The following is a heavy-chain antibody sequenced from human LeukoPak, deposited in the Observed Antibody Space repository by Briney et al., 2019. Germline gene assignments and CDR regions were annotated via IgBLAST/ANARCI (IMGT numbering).Heavy chain of an antibody. V-gene: IGHV3-20*04. D-gene: IGHD5-12*01. Sequence: GGSLRLSCAASGFTFSSYAMSWVRQAPGKGLEWVSGINWNGGSTGYADSVKGRFTISRDNAKNSLYLQMNSLRAEDTALYYCARGLSGYGYYYYYYMDVWGKGTTVTVSS. CDR3: ARGLSGYGYYYYYYMDV. J-gene: IGHJ6*03. CDR2: INWNGGST. CDR1: GFTFSSYA.